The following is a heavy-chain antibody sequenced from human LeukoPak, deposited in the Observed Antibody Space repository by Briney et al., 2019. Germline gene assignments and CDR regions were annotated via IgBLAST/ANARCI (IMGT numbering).Heavy chain of an antibody. V-gene: IGHV1-18*01. CDR1: GYTFTSYG. CDR2: IAGYNGNT. J-gene: IGHJ6*03. D-gene: IGHD3-3*01. CDR3: ARGVSADFWSGYYYYMDV. Sequence: GASVKVSCKASGYTFTSYGISWVRQAPGQGLEWMGWIAGYNGNTNHAQKFQGRVTMTTDTSTSTAYMELRSLRSDDTAVYYCARGVSADFWSGYYYYMDVWGKGTTVTVSS.